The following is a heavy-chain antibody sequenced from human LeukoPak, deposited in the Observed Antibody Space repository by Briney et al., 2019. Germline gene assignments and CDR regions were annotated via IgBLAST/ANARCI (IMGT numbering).Heavy chain of an antibody. CDR2: ISETGGVT. Sequence: PGGSLRLPCVVSGFSFGSYPMSWVRQVPGKGLEWVSVISETGGVTYYADSMKGRFTISRDNIKNTLNLQMNSLRAEDTAIYYCARDSSHYLGSSDYWGQGTLVTVSS. V-gene: IGHV3-23*01. J-gene: IGHJ4*02. CDR1: GFSFGSYP. D-gene: IGHD6-6*01. CDR3: ARDSSHYLGSSDY.